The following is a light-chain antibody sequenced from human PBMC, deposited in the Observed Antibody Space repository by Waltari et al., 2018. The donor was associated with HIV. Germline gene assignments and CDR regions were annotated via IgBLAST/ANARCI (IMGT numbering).Light chain of an antibody. Sequence: EHVLTKSPGTLSLSPGERATLACSARQNVSSSYVAWYQQRPGQAPRLLIYAGNRRAAGIPDRFAGAGSGRDFSLTISRLEPEDFAVYYCHQYTGSPRTFGQGTKV. CDR3: HQYTGSPRT. J-gene: IGKJ1*01. CDR1: QNVSSSY. CDR2: AGN. V-gene: IGKV3-20*01.